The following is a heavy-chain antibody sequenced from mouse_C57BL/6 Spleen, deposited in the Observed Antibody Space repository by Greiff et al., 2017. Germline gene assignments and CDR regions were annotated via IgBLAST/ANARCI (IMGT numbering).Heavy chain of an antibody. Sequence: VLLLQSGAELVRPGASVKMSCKASGYTFTSYTMHWVKQRPGQGLEWIGDINPSSGDTKYNQKFKDKATLTADNSSSTAYMQLSSLTSEDSAVYYCAGEEVYYYGSSYYYGHWGQGTTLTVSS. V-gene: IGHV1-4*01. D-gene: IGHD1-1*01. CDR2: INPSSGDT. CDR1: GYTFTSYT. J-gene: IGHJ2*01. CDR3: AGEEVYYYGSSYYYGH.